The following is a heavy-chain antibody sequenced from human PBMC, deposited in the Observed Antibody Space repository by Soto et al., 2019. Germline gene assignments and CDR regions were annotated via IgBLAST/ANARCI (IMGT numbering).Heavy chain of an antibody. V-gene: IGHV3-23*01. J-gene: IGHJ6*02. CDR1: GFTVSSNY. CDR2: ISGSGGST. CDR3: AKVSNYDILTYYYYGMDV. Sequence: PGGSLRLSCAASGFTVSSNYMSWVRQAPGKGLEWVSVISGSGGSTYYADSVKGRFTISRDNSKNTLYLQMNSLRAEDTAVYYCAKVSNYDILTYYYYGMDVWGQGTTVTVSS. D-gene: IGHD3-9*01.